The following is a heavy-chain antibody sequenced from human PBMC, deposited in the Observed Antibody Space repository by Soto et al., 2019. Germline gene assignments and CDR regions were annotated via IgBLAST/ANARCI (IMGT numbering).Heavy chain of an antibody. CDR3: AIHYSRSSRWYDP. D-gene: IGHD6-6*01. Sequence: QVQLVQSGAEVKKPGASVKVSCKVSGHSFTSYGISWVRQAPGQGLEWMGWISAYNGNTNYAQNLQGRVTMTTDTSTYTAYMELRSLRSYDTAVYYCAIHYSRSSRWYDPWGQGTLVTVSS. CDR2: ISAYNGNT. J-gene: IGHJ5*02. V-gene: IGHV1-18*01. CDR1: GHSFTSYG.